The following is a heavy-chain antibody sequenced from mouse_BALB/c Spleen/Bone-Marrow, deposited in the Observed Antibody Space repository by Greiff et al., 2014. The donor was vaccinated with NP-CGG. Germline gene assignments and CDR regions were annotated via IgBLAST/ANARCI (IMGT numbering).Heavy chain of an antibody. CDR1: GFDFSRFW. CDR2: INPDSSTI. V-gene: IGHV4-1*02. CDR3: ARLNYYGNLFV. D-gene: IGHD1-1*01. Sequence: VQLKESGGGLVQPGGSLKLSCAASGFDFSRFWMSWVRQAPGKGLEWIGEINPDSSTINYTPSLKDKFIISRDNAKNTLYLQMSKVRSEDAALYYCARLNYYGNLFVWGAGTTVTVSS. J-gene: IGHJ1*01.